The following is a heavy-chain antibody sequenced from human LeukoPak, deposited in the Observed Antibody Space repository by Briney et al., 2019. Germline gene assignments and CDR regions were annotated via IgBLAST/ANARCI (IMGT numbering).Heavy chain of an antibody. CDR3: ARDAGAYSSSSPGNY. J-gene: IGHJ4*02. CDR2: IGSSSSTI. Sequence: GGSLRLSCAASGFTFSTYSMDWVRQAPGKGLEWVSYIGSSSSTIYYADSVKGRFTISRDDAKNSLYLQMNSLRAEDTAVYYCARDAGAYSSSSPGNYWGQGTLVTVSS. CDR1: GFTFSTYS. V-gene: IGHV3-48*04. D-gene: IGHD6-6*01.